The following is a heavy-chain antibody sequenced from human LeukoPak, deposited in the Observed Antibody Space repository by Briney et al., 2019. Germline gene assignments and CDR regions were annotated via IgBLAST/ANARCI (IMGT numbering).Heavy chain of an antibody. CDR1: GFTFSNYW. J-gene: IGHJ2*01. V-gene: IGHV3-74*01. Sequence: PGGSLRLSCAVSGFTFSNYWMHWVRQGPGKGLAWVSRITNDGSATSYADSVKGRFTISRDNAKNTLYLHMDSLSPEDTAVYYCARDASPGYFDLWGRGTLVTVSS. CDR3: ARDASPGYFDL. D-gene: IGHD2-15*01. CDR2: ITNDGSAT.